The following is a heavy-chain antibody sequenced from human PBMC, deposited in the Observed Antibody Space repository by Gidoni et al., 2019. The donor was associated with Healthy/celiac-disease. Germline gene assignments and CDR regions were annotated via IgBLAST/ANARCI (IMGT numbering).Heavy chain of an antibody. J-gene: IGHJ4*02. D-gene: IGHD3-22*01. Sequence: EVQLLESGGGLVQPGGALRPSWAATGFTFSSSAMSWVRQAPGKGLEWVSAFSGSGGSTYYADSVKGRFTISRDNSKNTLYLQMNSLRAEDTAVYYCAKALPYASSDYWGQGTLVTVSS. V-gene: IGHV3-23*01. CDR1: GFTFSSSA. CDR3: AKALPYASSDY. CDR2: FSGSGGST.